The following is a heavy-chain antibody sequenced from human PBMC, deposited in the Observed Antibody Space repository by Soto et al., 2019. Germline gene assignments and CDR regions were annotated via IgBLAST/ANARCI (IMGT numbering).Heavy chain of an antibody. D-gene: IGHD3-22*01. J-gene: IGHJ5*02. CDR3: ARGYYDNSGYFYSLLDT. Sequence: XXTLSLPFTVSGDSISSYYWGWILQPPGMGLEWIGYIYHSGGTNYSPSLKSRVTISIDTSKNQFSLDLSSVTAADTAVYYCARGYYDNSGYFYSLLDTWGQGTLVTVSS. V-gene: IGHV4-59*01. CDR2: IYHSGGT. CDR1: GDSISSYY.